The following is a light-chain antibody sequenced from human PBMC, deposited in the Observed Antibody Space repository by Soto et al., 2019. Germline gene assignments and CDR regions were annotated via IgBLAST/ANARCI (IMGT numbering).Light chain of an antibody. CDR2: DAS. CDR1: QNVGDN. CDR3: QQRSNWPRT. J-gene: IGKJ1*01. Sequence: EIVMTQSPATLSVSPGERATLSCRASQNVGDNLVWYQQKPGQAPRLLIFDASNRATGIPPRFSGSGSGTDFTLTIRNLEPEDFAVYYCQQRSNWPRTFGQGTKVDIK. V-gene: IGKV3-11*01.